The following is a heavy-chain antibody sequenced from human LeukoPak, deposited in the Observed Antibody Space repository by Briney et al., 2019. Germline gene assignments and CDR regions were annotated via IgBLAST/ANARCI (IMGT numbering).Heavy chain of an antibody. V-gene: IGHV3-9*01. CDR3: AKDIHSSGWYFDY. CDR2: ISWNSGGI. J-gene: IGHJ4*02. Sequence: GGSLRLSCAASGFTFDDYAMHWVWQAPGKGLEWVSGISWNSGGIGYADSVKGRFTISRDNAKNSLYLQMNSLRAEDTALYYCAKDIHSSGWYFDYWGQGTLVTVSS. CDR1: GFTFDDYA. D-gene: IGHD6-19*01.